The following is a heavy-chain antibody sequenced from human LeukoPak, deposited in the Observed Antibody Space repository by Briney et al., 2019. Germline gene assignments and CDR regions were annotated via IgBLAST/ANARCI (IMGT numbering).Heavy chain of an antibody. CDR1: GGAISRYY. Sequence: SETLSLTCTVSGGAISRYYWSWIRQPPGKGLEWIAYIDYSGSTNYNPSLKSRLTISLDASKNQFSLKLSSVTAADTAVYYCARDRRRDLLHAFDIWGQGTMVTVSS. J-gene: IGHJ3*02. CDR2: IDYSGST. CDR3: ARDRRRDLLHAFDI. V-gene: IGHV4-59*01. D-gene: IGHD1-26*01.